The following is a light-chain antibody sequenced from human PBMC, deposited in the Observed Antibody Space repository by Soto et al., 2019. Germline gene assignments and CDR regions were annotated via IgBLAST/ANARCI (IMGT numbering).Light chain of an antibody. J-gene: IGKJ2*01. Sequence: DILMTQSPSTLSASLGDRVTISCRDSQSISSSLAWYQQKPGKAPKRLIYKASSLERRVPSRFSGSGSGTEFTLTISSLQPDDFATYYCQHYNSYYTFGQGTKVDIK. CDR2: KAS. V-gene: IGKV1-5*03. CDR3: QHYNSYYT. CDR1: QSISSS.